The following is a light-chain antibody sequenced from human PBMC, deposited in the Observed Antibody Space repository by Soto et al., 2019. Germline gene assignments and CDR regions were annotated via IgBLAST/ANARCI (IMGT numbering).Light chain of an antibody. CDR3: QQYDSYRT. CDR1: QNISTS. Sequence: DIQMTQSPSTLSASVGDRVTITCRPSQNISTSLAWYQQKSGRAPKLLIYDVSNLESGVPSRFGGSGSGTEFSLTIRGLQPDEFATYYCQQYDSYRTFGQGTTVEVK. CDR2: DVS. V-gene: IGKV1-5*01. J-gene: IGKJ1*01.